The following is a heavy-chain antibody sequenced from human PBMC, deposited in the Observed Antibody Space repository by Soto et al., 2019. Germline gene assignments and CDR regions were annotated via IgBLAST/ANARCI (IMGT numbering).Heavy chain of an antibody. D-gene: IGHD3-3*01. V-gene: IGHV1-8*01. CDR3: ARRRNYDFWSGYYTWFDP. CDR1: GYTFTSYD. Sequence: ASVKVSCKASGYTFTSYDINWVRQATGQGLEWMGWMNPNSGNTGYAQKFQGRVTMTRNTSISTAYMELSSLRSEDTAVYYCARRRNYDFWSGYYTWFDPRGQGTLVTVSS. J-gene: IGHJ5*02. CDR2: MNPNSGNT.